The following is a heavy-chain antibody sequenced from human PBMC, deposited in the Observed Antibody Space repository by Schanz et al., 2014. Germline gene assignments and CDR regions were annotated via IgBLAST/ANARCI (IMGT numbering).Heavy chain of an antibody. Sequence: QVQLVQSGAELKKPGASVKLSCKASGYTFTNYYIHWVRQAPGQGREWMGWISAYSGNSKYAQKLQGRVTMTTDTSTNTAYMELRSPTADDTAVYYCARFNSGSHSPPYYYYGMDVWGQGTTVTVSS. J-gene: IGHJ6*02. V-gene: IGHV1-18*04. CDR1: GYTFTNYY. D-gene: IGHD1-26*01. CDR2: ISAYSGNS. CDR3: ARFNSGSHSPPYYYYGMDV.